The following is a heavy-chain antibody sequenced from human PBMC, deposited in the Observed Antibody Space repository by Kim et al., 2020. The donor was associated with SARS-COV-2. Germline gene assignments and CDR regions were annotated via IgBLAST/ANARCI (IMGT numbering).Heavy chain of an antibody. V-gene: IGHV3-9*01. CDR2: ISWNSGSI. J-gene: IGHJ6*02. CDR1: GFTFDDYA. CDR3: AKEYGSGSWYYYYGMDV. Sequence: GGSLRLSCAASGFTFDDYAMHWVRQAPGKGLEWVSGISWNSGSIGYADSVKGRFTISRDNAKNSLYLQMNSLRAEDTALYYCAKEYGSGSWYYYYGMDVWGQGTTVTVSS. D-gene: IGHD3-10*01.